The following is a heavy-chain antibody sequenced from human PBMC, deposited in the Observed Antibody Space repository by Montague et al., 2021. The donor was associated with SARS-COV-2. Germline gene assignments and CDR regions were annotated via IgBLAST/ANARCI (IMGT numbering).Heavy chain of an antibody. CDR3: ARHLRVTTVTSHMYHYAMDV. V-gene: IGHV4-59*08. CDR1: GDSISNYS. D-gene: IGHD4-11*01. CDR2: IYYSGST. J-gene: IGHJ6*02. Sequence: SETLSLTCSVSGDSISNYSWSWIRQSPGKGLEWIGYIYYSGSTNYNPSLTSRVTISVDTSKNQVSLKLTSVTAAGTAVYYCARHLRVTTVTSHMYHYAMDVWGQGTTVAGSS.